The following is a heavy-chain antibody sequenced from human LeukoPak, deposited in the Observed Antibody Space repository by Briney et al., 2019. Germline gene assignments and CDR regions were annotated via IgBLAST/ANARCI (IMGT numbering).Heavy chain of an antibody. V-gene: IGHV3-23*01. Sequence: PGGSLRLSCAASGFTFSSYAMSWVRQAPGKGREGVSAISGSGGSTYYADSVKGRFTISRDNSNNMLYLQMNSLRADDTAVYYCAKEAIGYSFSQCWGQGTLVTVSS. CDR1: GFTFSSYA. D-gene: IGHD1-26*01. J-gene: IGHJ4*02. CDR3: AKEAIGYSFSQC. CDR2: ISGSGGST.